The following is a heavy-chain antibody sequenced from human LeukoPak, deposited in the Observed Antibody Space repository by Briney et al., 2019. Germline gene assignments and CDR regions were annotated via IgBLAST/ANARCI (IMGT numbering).Heavy chain of an antibody. Sequence: AGGSLRLSCAASGFTLSSYSMNWVRHTPEKGLEWVAIVSGYSDFIFYADSVKGRFTVSRDNAKNSLYLQMNSLRAEDTAVYYCAIEGWYPDAFDFWGQGTMVTVSS. D-gene: IGHD6-19*01. CDR3: AIEGWYPDAFDF. J-gene: IGHJ3*01. V-gene: IGHV3-21*01. CDR1: GFTLSSYS. CDR2: VSGYSDFI.